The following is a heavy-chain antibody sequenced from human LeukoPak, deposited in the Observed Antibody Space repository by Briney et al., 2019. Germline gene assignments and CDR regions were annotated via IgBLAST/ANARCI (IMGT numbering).Heavy chain of an antibody. CDR3: ARHPVGPGGLDV. V-gene: IGHV4-59*08. J-gene: IGHJ6*02. Sequence: PSETLSLTCTVSRGSVKTYSWSWVRQPPGKGLEWIGYVSYSGAANYNPSLKSRVTISIDTSKNQFSLKLSSVTAADTAVYYCARHPVGPGGLDVWGQGTTVTVSS. CDR2: VSYSGAA. CDR1: RGSVKTYS.